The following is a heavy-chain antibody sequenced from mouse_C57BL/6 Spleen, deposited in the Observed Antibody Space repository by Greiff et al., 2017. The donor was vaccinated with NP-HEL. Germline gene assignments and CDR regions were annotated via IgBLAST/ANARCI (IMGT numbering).Heavy chain of an antibody. CDR3: ARNEDLYYGSSPYWYFDV. J-gene: IGHJ1*03. V-gene: IGHV2-9-1*01. Sequence: VQLKESGPGLVAPSQSLSITCTVSGFSLTSYAISWVRQPPGKGLEWLGVIWTGGGTNYNSALKSRLSISKDNSKSQVFLKMNSLQTDDTARYYCARNEDLYYGSSPYWYFDVWGTGTTVTVSS. CDR2: IWTGGGT. D-gene: IGHD1-1*01. CDR1: GFSLTSYA.